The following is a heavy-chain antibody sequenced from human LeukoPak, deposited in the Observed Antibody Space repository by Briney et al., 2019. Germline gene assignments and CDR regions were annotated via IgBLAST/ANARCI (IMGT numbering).Heavy chain of an antibody. CDR1: GDSISSYY. Sequence: SETLSLTCTVSGDSISSYYWSWNRQPAGKGLEWIGRIYASGSTNYNPSLKSRVTMSLDTSKNQFSLNLSSVTAADTAVYYCARKALPGNWFDPWGQGTLVTVSS. V-gene: IGHV4-4*07. CDR2: IYASGST. CDR3: ARKALPGNWFDP. J-gene: IGHJ5*02.